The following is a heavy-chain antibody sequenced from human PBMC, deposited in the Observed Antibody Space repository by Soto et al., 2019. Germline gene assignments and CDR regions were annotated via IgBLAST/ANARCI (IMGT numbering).Heavy chain of an antibody. CDR3: ARDRDTYGHGFFDS. J-gene: IGHJ4*02. CDR1: GFTFSSYA. Sequence: GGSLRLSCTASGFTFSSYAMHWVRQAPGKGLEWVAVISYDGSNKYYADSVKGRFTVCRENANNTLYLEMNSLRADDTAVYCCARDRDTYGHGFFDSWGQGALVTVSS. V-gene: IGHV3-30*03. CDR2: ISYDGSNK. D-gene: IGHD5-18*01.